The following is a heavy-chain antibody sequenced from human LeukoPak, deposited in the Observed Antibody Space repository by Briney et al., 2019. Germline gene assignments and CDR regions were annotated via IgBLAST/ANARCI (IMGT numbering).Heavy chain of an antibody. J-gene: IGHJ4*02. CDR2: IYYTGST. CDR1: GGSIRSTNFY. D-gene: IGHD4/OR15-4a*01. Sequence: SETLSLTCTVSGGSIRSTNFYWGWIRQPPGKGLEWIGSIYYTGSTHYNPSLKSRVTISVDTSKNQFSLKLSSVTAADTAVYYCARGEDYYYFDYWGQGTLVTVSS. CDR3: ARGEDYYYFDY. V-gene: IGHV4-39*07.